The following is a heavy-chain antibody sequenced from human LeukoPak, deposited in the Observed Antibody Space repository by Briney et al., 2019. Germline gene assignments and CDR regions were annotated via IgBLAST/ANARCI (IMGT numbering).Heavy chain of an antibody. D-gene: IGHD2-2*01. V-gene: IGHV1-2*02. CDR3: ARDPLGYCSSTSCSNFDY. Sequence: GASVRVSCKASGYTFTGYYMHWVRQAPGQGLEWMGWINPNSGGTNYAQKFQGRVTVTRDTSISTAYMELSRLRSDDTAVYYCARDPLGYCSSTSCSNFDYWGQGTLVTVSS. J-gene: IGHJ4*02. CDR2: INPNSGGT. CDR1: GYTFTGYY.